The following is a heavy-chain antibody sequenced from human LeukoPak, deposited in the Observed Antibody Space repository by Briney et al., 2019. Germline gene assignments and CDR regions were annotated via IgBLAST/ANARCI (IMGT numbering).Heavy chain of an antibody. Sequence: GGSLRLSCAASGLTLSRYAMSWVRQAPGKGLEWVSSISDSGGRTYYADSVKGRFTISRDNSKNTVYLQMNSLRVGDTALYYCAKPMGLGMPCDSWGQGTLVTVSS. D-gene: IGHD7-27*01. CDR3: AKPMGLGMPCDS. J-gene: IGHJ4*02. CDR2: ISDSGGRT. CDR1: GLTLSRYA. V-gene: IGHV3-23*01.